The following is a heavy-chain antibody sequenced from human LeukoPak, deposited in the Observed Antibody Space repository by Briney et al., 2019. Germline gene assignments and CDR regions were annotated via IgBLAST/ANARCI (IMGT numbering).Heavy chain of an antibody. J-gene: IGHJ4*02. V-gene: IGHV3-64*01. CDR1: GFTFSSYA. CDR3: ARAQWGKVVPAALFDY. Sequence: GGSLRLSCAASGFTFSSYAMYWVRQAPGKGLEYVSAISTNGGSTYYANSVKGRFTISRDNSKNMLYLQMGSLRAEDMAVYYCARAQWGKVVPAALFDYWGQGTLVTVSS. CDR2: ISTNGGST. D-gene: IGHD2-2*01.